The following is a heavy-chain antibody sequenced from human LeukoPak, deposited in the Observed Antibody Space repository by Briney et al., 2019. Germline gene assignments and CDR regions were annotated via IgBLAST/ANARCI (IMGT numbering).Heavy chain of an antibody. CDR1: GYSISSGYY. J-gene: IGHJ4*02. CDR3: ARSIYCSGGSCQKGYFDY. D-gene: IGHD2-15*01. CDR2: IYHSGST. V-gene: IGHV4-38-2*01. Sequence: SETLSLTCAVSGYSISSGYYWDGIRRPPGRGLEWIGSIYHSGSTYYNPSLKSRVTISVDTSKNQFSLKVSSVTAADTAVYYCARSIYCSGGSCQKGYFDYRGQGTLVTVSS.